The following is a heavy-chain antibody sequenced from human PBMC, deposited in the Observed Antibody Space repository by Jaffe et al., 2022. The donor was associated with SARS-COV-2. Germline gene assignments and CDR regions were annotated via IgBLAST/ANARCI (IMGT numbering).Heavy chain of an antibody. Sequence: EVQLVESGGGLVQPGRSLRLSCAASGFTFDDYAMHWVRQAPGKGLEWVSGISWNSGSIGYADSVKGRFTISRDNAKNSLYLQMNSLRAEDTALYYCAKGSGLAYWGQGTLVTVSS. D-gene: IGHD5-12*01. J-gene: IGHJ4*02. V-gene: IGHV3-9*01. CDR2: ISWNSGSI. CDR1: GFTFDDYA. CDR3: AKGSGLAY.